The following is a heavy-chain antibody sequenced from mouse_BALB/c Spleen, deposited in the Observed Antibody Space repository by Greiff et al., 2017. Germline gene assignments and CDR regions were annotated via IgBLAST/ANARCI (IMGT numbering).Heavy chain of an antibody. CDR2: IWRGGST. CDR3: AKSHYYGSDWYFDV. Sequence: VQLQQSGPSLVQPSQSLSITCTVSGFSLTSYGVHWVRQSPGKGLEWLGVIWRGGSTDYNAAFMSRLSITKDNSKSQVFFKMNSLQADDTAIYYCAKSHYYGSDWYFDVWGAGTTVTVSS. D-gene: IGHD1-1*01. CDR1: GFSLTSYG. V-gene: IGHV2-5-1*01. J-gene: IGHJ1*01.